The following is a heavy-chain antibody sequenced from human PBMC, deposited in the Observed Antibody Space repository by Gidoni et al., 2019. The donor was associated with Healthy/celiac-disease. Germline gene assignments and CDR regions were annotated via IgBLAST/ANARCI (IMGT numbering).Heavy chain of an antibody. CDR3: ARDFYNYYYYYGMDV. D-gene: IGHD3-3*01. CDR1: GFTFSSYE. Sequence: EVQLVESGGGLVQPGGSLRLSCAASGFTFSSYEMNWVRQAPGKGLEWVSYISSSGSTIYYADSVKGRFTISRDNAKNSLYLQMNSLRAEDTAVYYCARDFYNYYYYYGMDVWGQGTTVTVSS. J-gene: IGHJ6*02. V-gene: IGHV3-48*03. CDR2: ISSSGSTI.